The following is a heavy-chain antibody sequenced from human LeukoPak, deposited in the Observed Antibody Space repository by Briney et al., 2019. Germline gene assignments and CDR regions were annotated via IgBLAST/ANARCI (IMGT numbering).Heavy chain of an antibody. D-gene: IGHD6-19*01. CDR1: GYTFTSYY. J-gene: IGHJ4*02. CDR2: INPSGGST. CDR3: ARDELLGYYSSGWQTIPDY. V-gene: IGHV1-46*03. Sequence: ASVKVSCKASGYTFTSYYMHWVRQAPGQGLEWMGIINPSGGSTSYAQKFQGRVTMTRDTSTSTVYMELSSLRSVDTAVYYCARDELLGYYSSGWQTIPDYWGQGTLVTVSS.